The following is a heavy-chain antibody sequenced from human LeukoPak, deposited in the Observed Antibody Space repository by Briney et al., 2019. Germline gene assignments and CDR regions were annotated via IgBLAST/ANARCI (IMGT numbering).Heavy chain of an antibody. CDR2: IYHHGAT. CDR3: ARVPAAGTGPDY. J-gene: IGHJ4*02. Sequence: SVTLSLTCAVSGGSISSNNWWSWVRQPPGKGLEWIGEIYHHGATNYNPSLKSRVTLSVDKSKNQFSLELSSVTAADTAVYYCARVPAAGTGPDYWGQGTLVTVSS. D-gene: IGHD6-13*01. V-gene: IGHV4-4*02. CDR1: GGSISSNNW.